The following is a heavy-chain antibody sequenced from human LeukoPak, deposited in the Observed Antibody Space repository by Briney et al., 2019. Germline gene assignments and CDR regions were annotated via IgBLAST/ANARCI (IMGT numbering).Heavy chain of an antibody. J-gene: IGHJ6*02. Sequence: PGGSLRLSCAASGFTFSNFGMHWVRQAPGQGLEWVAVISYDGSNKYYADSVKGRFTISRDNSKNTLYSQMNSLRAEDTAVYYCAKASVYVYYGMDVWGQGTTVTVSS. CDR1: GFTFSNFG. V-gene: IGHV3-30*18. D-gene: IGHD3-16*02. CDR2: ISYDGSNK. CDR3: AKASVYVYYGMDV.